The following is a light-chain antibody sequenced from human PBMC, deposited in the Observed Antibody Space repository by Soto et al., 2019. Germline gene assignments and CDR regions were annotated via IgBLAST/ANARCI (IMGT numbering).Light chain of an antibody. CDR3: SSYTSSRTYV. CDR2: DVN. V-gene: IGLV2-14*01. J-gene: IGLJ1*01. CDR1: SSDIGAYNY. Sequence: QSALTQPASVSGSPGQSITISCTGTSSDIGAYNYVSWYQQEPGKAPRVKIYDVNNRPSGVSNRFSGSKSGNTASLTISGLQAEDEADYYCSSYTSSRTYVFGTGTKVTVL.